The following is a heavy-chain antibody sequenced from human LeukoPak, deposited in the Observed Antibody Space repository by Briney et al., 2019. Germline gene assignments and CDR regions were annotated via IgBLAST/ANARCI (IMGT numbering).Heavy chain of an antibody. D-gene: IGHD4-17*01. V-gene: IGHV4-30-4*07. CDR2: IYYSGST. J-gene: IGHJ4*02. CDR3: AREEQNTVTIDY. Sequence: PSQTLSLTCAVSGGSISSGGYSWSWIRQPPGKGLEWIGYIYYSGSTYYNPSLKSRVTISVDTSKNQFSLKLSSVTAADTAVYYCAREEQNTVTIDYWGQGTLVTVSS. CDR1: GGSISSGGYS.